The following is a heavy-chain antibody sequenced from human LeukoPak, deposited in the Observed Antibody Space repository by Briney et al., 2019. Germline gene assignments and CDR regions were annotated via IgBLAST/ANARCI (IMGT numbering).Heavy chain of an antibody. D-gene: IGHD6-13*01. J-gene: IGHJ3*02. V-gene: IGHV3-74*01. CDR2: INSDGSST. CDR3: ARDGDPGYSSSWYLGAFDI. Sequence: GGSLRLSCAASGFTFSSYWMHWVRQAPGKGLVWVSRINSDGSSTSYADSVKGRFTISRDNAKNTLYLQMNSLRAEDTAVYYCARDGDPGYSSSWYLGAFDIWGQGTMVTVSS. CDR1: GFTFSSYW.